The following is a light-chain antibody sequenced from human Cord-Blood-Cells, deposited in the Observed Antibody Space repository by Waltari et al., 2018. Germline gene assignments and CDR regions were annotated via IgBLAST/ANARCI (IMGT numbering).Light chain of an antibody. Sequence: QSALTQPASVSGSPGQSITISCTGTSSDVGSYNLVSWYQQPPGKPPKLMIYEGSKRPSGVSNRFSGSKSGNTASLTIAGLQAEDEADYYCCSYAGSSTWVFGGGTKLTVL. CDR2: EGS. J-gene: IGLJ3*02. V-gene: IGLV2-23*01. CDR1: SSDVGSYNL. CDR3: CSYAGSSTWV.